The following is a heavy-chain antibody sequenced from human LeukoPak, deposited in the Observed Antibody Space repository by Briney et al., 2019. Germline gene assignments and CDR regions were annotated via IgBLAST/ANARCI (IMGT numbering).Heavy chain of an antibody. CDR2: ISYSGST. J-gene: IGHJ6*03. CDR1: GGSISSYY. V-gene: IGHV4-59*01. Sequence: PSETLSLTCTVSGGSISSYYWSWIRQSPGKGLEWIGYISYSGSTDYNPSLKSRVTISVDTSKNQFSLRLSSVTAADTAVYFCAREAATRFYIDVWGKGTTITVSS. CDR3: AREAATRFYIDV. D-gene: IGHD1-1*01.